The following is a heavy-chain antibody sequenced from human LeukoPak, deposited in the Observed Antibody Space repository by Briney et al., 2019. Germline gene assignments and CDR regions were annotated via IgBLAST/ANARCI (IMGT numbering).Heavy chain of an antibody. CDR2: IYSGGST. Sequence: PGGSLRLSCAASGFTVISNYMSWVRQAPGKGLEWVSVIYSGGSTYYADSVKGRFTISRDNSKNTLYLQMNSLRAEDTAVYYCARTTAMGTYYFDYWGQGTLVTVSS. V-gene: IGHV3-53*01. D-gene: IGHD5-18*01. J-gene: IGHJ4*02. CDR3: ARTTAMGTYYFDY. CDR1: GFTVISNY.